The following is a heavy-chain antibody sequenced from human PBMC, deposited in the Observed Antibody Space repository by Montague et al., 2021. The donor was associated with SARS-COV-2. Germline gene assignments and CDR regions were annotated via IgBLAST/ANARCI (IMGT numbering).Heavy chain of an antibody. CDR1: GGSIRSYY. CDR2: IYSSGST. D-gene: IGHD6-19*01. V-gene: IGHV4-59*01. CDR3: ARHTRGWQPFDF. J-gene: IGHJ4*02. Sequence: SETLSLTRTLSGGSIRSYYWSWIRQPPGKGLEWIGEIYSSGSTNXNPSLKSRVTISMDTSKSQFSLKLTSVTAADTAVYYCARHTRGWQPFDFWGQGTLVTVSS.